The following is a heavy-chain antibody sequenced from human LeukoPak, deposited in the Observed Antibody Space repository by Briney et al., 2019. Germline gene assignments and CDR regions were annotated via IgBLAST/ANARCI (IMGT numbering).Heavy chain of an antibody. CDR1: SYTFRSYG. V-gene: IGHV1-18*01. J-gene: IGHJ5*02. CDR3: ARDLNYYDSSGYYP. CDR2: INCYNEKT. Sequence: GASVKVSCKTSSYTFRSYGINWVRQAPGQGPEWMGWINCYNEKTKYAQKFQGRVTLTTDTSTSTAYMELRSLTSDDTAVYYCARDLNYYDSSGYYPWGQGTLVIVSS. D-gene: IGHD3-22*01.